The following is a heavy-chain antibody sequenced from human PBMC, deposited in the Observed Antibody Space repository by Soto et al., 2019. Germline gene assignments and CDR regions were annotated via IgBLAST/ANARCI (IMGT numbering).Heavy chain of an antibody. Sequence: QVQMVESGGGLVKPGGPLRLSCAASGFIFSHYYMGWLRQAPGKGLERISYINPTSGHINYADSGKGLFTISRHNASNSLYLPMNSLTADDTAMFYCARRPYIAYTRHFVYWGQGALVSVSS. CDR2: INPTSGHI. CDR1: GFIFSHYY. V-gene: IGHV3-11*06. CDR3: ARRPYIAYTRHFVY. D-gene: IGHD3-16*01. J-gene: IGHJ4*02.